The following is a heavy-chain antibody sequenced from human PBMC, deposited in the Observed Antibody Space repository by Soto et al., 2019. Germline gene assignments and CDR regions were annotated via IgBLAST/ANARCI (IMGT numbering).Heavy chain of an antibody. CDR1: GGTFSSYA. CDR3: ASGDYDFWSGPGGGMDV. J-gene: IGHJ6*02. D-gene: IGHD3-3*01. Sequence: QVQLVQSGAEVKKPGSSVKVSCKASGGTFSSYAISWVRQAPGQGLEWMGGIIPIFGTANYAQKFQGRVTIAEDESTRTVYMALSSLRSEDTAVYYCASGDYDFWSGPGGGMDVWGQGTTVTVSS. V-gene: IGHV1-69*12. CDR2: IIPIFGTA.